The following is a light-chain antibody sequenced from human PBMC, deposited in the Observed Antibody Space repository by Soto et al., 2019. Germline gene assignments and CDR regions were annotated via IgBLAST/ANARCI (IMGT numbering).Light chain of an antibody. CDR2: GAS. Sequence: EIIMTQSPGTLSVSPGERATLSCRAAPGVTTNFAWYQQKSGQSPSLLIYGASNRATGIPDRFSGSGSGTDFTLTIRRLEPEDFAVDYCQQYGSSGTFGQGTKVDIK. CDR1: PGVTTN. CDR3: QQYGSSGT. V-gene: IGKV3-20*01. J-gene: IGKJ1*01.